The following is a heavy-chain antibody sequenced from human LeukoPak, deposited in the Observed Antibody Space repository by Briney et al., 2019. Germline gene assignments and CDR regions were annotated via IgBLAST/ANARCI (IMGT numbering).Heavy chain of an antibody. CDR1: GGSISSGDYY. J-gene: IGHJ4*02. CDR2: IYYSGST. CDR3: ARSPTYYYDSSGLDY. V-gene: IGHV4-30-4*01. D-gene: IGHD3-22*01. Sequence: SETLSLTCTVSGGSISSGDYYWSWIRQPPGKGLEWIGYIYYSGSTYYNPSLKSRVTISVDTSKNQFSLKLSSVTAADTAVYYCARSPTYYYDSSGLDYWGQGTLVTVSS.